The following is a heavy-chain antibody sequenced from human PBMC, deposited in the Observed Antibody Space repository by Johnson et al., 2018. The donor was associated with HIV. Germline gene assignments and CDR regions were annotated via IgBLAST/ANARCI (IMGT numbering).Heavy chain of an antibody. Sequence: VQLVESGGGLVQPGGSLRLSCAASGYTFSHYWMSWVRQGPGKGLEWVANINQVGSEPYYVDSVKGRFSISRDNAKKSLFLQMSSLRAEDTAIYYGARKGDAFDIWGQGTMVTVSS. CDR3: ARKGDAFDI. CDR1: GYTFSHYW. V-gene: IGHV3-7*05. J-gene: IGHJ3*02. CDR2: INQVGSEP.